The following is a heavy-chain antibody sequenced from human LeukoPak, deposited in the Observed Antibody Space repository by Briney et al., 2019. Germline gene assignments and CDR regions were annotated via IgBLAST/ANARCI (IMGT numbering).Heavy chain of an antibody. J-gene: IGHJ4*02. CDR1: GFTFSSYW. Sequence: PGGSLRLSCAASGFTFSSYWMSWVRQAPGKGLEWVANIKQDGSEKYYVDSVKGRFTISRDNARNSLYLQMNSLRAEDTAVYYCAREGGVGATDYWGQGTLVTVSS. V-gene: IGHV3-7*01. CDR2: IKQDGSEK. CDR3: AREGGVGATDY. D-gene: IGHD1-26*01.